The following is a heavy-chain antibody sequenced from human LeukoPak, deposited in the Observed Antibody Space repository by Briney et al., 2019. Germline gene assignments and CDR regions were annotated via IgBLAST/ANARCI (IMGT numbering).Heavy chain of an antibody. J-gene: IGHJ4*02. CDR1: GFTVRIIY. D-gene: IGHD2-2*01. CDR2: IYSGGNT. Sequence: PGGSLSLSCAASGFTVRIIYMSWVRQAPGKGLEGGSVIYSGGNTYYADSVKGRVTISRDNSKNTVYLQMNSLRAEDTAVYYCARGETSSYDYWGQGTLVTVSS. CDR3: ARGETSSYDY. V-gene: IGHV3-53*01.